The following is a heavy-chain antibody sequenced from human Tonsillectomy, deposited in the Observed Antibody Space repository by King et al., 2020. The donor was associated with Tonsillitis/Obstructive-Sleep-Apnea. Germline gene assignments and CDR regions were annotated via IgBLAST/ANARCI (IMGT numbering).Heavy chain of an antibody. CDR2: INSDGSST. D-gene: IGHD3-16*01. CDR3: ARDGGRGRGYYYYGMDV. CDR1: GFTFSSYW. V-gene: IGHV3-74*01. J-gene: IGHJ6*02. Sequence: VQLVESGGGLVQPGGSLRLSCAASGFTFSSYWMHWVRQAPGKGLVWVSRINSDGSSTSYADSVKGRFTISRDNAKNTLYLQMNSLRAEDTAVYYCARDGGRGRGYYYYGMDVWGQGPTVTVSS.